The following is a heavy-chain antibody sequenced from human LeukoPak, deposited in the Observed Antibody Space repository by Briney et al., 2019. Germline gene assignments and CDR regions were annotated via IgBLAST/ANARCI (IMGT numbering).Heavy chain of an antibody. CDR1: GGSFSGYY. V-gene: IGHV4-34*01. CDR3: ARNPPATAEFYFDF. D-gene: IGHD1-14*01. Sequence: SETLSLTCAVYGGSFSGYYWSWIRQPPGKGLEWIGEINHSGSTNYNPSLKSRVTISVDTSKNQFSLKLSSVTAADTAVYYCARNPPATAEFYFDFWGQGTLVTVSS. CDR2: INHSGST. J-gene: IGHJ4*02.